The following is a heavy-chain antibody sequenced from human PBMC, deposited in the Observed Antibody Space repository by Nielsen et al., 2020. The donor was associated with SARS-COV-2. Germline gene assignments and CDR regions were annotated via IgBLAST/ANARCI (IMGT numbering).Heavy chain of an antibody. V-gene: IGHV3-30*18. CDR1: GFTFSSYG. CDR3: AKTEGWPADY. D-gene: IGHD2-15*01. CDR2: ISYDGSNK. Sequence: LSLTCAASGFTFSSYGMHWVRQAPGKGLEWVAVISYDGSNKYYADSVKGRFTISRDNSKNTLYLQMNSLRAEDTAVYYCAKTEGWPADYWGQGTLVTVSS. J-gene: IGHJ4*02.